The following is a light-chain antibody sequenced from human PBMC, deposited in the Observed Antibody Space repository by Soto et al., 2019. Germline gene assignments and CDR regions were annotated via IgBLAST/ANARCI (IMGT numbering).Light chain of an antibody. CDR2: AAS. J-gene: IGKJ2*01. CDR3: QQGYATPYT. Sequence: DIQMTQSPSSLSASVGDRVTITCRASQSISSYLNWYQQKPGKAPKLLIYAASSLQSGVPSRFSGSGSGTDFTLTISSLQPEDFATYYCQQGYATPYTFGRGTNLEIK. CDR1: QSISSY. V-gene: IGKV1-39*01.